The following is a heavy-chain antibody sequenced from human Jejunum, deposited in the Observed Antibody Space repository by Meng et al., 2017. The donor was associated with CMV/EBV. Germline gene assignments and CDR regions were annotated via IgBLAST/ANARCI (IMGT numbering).Heavy chain of an antibody. J-gene: IGHJ4*02. CDR1: GGSIGSGDYY. D-gene: IGHD3-3*01. V-gene: IGHV4-30-4*08. CDR2: IHDTGST. Sequence: QVPLKESGQGLVKPSQTLSLTCSVSGGSIGSGDYYWSWIRQPPGKGLEWIGYIHDTGSTSHNPSLKSRVDISLGTSKNQFSLTLNSVTAEDTAVYFCARGSIFVSFDSWGQGTLVTVSS. CDR3: ARGSIFVSFDS.